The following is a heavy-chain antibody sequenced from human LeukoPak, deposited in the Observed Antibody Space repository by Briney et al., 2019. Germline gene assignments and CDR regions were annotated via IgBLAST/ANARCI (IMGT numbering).Heavy chain of an antibody. CDR3: ARVAAAGNYYFDY. Sequence: KPSETLSLTCTVSGGSISSSSYCWGWIRQPPGKGLEWIGSIYYSGSTYYNPSLKSRVTISIDTSKNQFSLKLSSVTAADTAVYFCARVAAAGNYYFDYWGQGTLVTVSS. D-gene: IGHD6-13*01. CDR1: GGSISSSSYC. CDR2: IYYSGST. J-gene: IGHJ4*02. V-gene: IGHV4-39*07.